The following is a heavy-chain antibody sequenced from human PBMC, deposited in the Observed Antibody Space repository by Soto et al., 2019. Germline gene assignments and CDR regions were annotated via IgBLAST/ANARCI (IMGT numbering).Heavy chain of an antibody. V-gene: IGHV3-23*01. J-gene: IGHJ4*02. CDR3: AKEVVGAATADY. CDR1: GFMFGSYV. CDR2: ISGSGDNT. Sequence: LRLSCAASGFMFGSYVMSWVRQAPGKGLEWVSSISGSGDNTYYADSVKGRFTISRDNYKNMVFLQMTILRAEDTALYYCAKEVVGAATADYWGRGTLVTVSS. D-gene: IGHD1-26*01.